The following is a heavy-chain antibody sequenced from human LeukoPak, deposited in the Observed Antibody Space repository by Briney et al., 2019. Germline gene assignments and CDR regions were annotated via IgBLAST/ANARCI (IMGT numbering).Heavy chain of an antibody. Sequence: GGSLRLSCAASGFTFSSYSMSWVRQAPGKGLEWVANIKQDGSEKYYVDSVKGRFTISRDNAKNSLYLQMNSLRAEDTAVYYCARDALLIAVAGSLDYWGQGTLVTVSS. D-gene: IGHD6-19*01. CDR3: ARDALLIAVAGSLDY. J-gene: IGHJ4*02. CDR2: IKQDGSEK. CDR1: GFTFSSYS. V-gene: IGHV3-7*03.